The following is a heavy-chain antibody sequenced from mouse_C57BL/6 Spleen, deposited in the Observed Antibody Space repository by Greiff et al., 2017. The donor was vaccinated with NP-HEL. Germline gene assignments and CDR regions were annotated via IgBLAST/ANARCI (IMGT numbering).Heavy chain of an antibody. J-gene: IGHJ4*01. V-gene: IGHV1-54*01. CDR2: INPGSGGT. CDR3: ARGGNYAMDY. CDR1: GYAFTNYL. Sequence: QVQLKQSGAELVRPGTSVKVSCKASGYAFTNYLIEWVKQRPGQGLEWIGVINPGSGGTNYNEKFKGKATLTADKSSSTAYMQLSSLTSEDSAVYFCARGGNYAMDYWVKEPQSPSPQ.